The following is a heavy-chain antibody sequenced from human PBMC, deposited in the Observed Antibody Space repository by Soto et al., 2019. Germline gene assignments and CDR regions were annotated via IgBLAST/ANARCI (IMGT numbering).Heavy chain of an antibody. V-gene: IGHV3-53*04. CDR1: GFTVSSNY. CDR3: ARGGAGATRFDY. D-gene: IGHD1-26*01. CDR2: IYSGGST. J-gene: IGHJ4*02. Sequence: EVQLVESGGGLVQPGGSLRLSCAASGFTVSSNYMTWVRQAPGKGLEWVSVIYSGGSTHYADSVRGRFTISRHNSKNTLYLQMNSLRIEDTAVYYCARGGAGATRFDYWCQGTLVTVSS.